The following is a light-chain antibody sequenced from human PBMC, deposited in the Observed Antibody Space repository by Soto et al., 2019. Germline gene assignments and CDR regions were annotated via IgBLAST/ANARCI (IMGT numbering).Light chain of an antibody. J-gene: IGKJ1*01. CDR3: QQYNSYSGT. Sequence: DIQMTQSPSTLSASVVDRFTITFLASQGISVWLALYQQKPLKAPNLLIYAASSLHSGVPSRFSGSGSGTDFTLTISSLQPDDFATYYCQQYNSYSGTFGQGTKVDIK. V-gene: IGKV1-5*01. CDR1: QGISVW. CDR2: AAS.